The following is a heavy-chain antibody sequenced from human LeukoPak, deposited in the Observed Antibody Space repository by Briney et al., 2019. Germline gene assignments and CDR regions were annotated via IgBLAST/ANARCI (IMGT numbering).Heavy chain of an antibody. CDR1: GGSISSYSYY. D-gene: IGHD1-26*01. CDR3: ARGHPIGAFEI. Sequence: SETLSLTCTVSGGSISSYSYYWGWIRQPPGKGLEWIGYIDYSGSTFYNPSLESRVTISKATSKNQFSLRLTYGTAADTAVYYCARGHPIGAFEIWGQGTMVTVSS. J-gene: IGHJ3*02. V-gene: IGHV4-30-4*08. CDR2: IDYSGST.